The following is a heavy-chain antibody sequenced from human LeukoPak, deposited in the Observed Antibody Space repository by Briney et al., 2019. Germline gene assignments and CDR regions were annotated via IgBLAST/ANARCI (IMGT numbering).Heavy chain of an antibody. J-gene: IGHJ5*02. CDR1: GDSISSYY. V-gene: IGHV4-59*01. Sequence: SETLSLTCTVSGDSISSYYWNWIRQPPGKGLEWIGYIYYSGNTNYNPSLKSRVTISVDTSKNQFSLKLSSVTAADTAVYYCARSLNWFDPWGQGTLVTVSS. CDR3: ARSLNWFDP. CDR2: IYYSGNT.